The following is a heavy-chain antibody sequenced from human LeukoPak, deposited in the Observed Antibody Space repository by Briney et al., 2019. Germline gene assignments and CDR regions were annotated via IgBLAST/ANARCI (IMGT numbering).Heavy chain of an antibody. Sequence: GGSLRLSCAASGFTFSTYSMNWVRQAPGKGLEWVSSISSSSSYIYYADSVKGRFTISRDNAKNSLYLQMNSLRAEDTAVYYCARVRDYCSSTSCYAKGSWFDPWGQGTLVTVSS. J-gene: IGHJ5*02. CDR1: GFTFSTYS. D-gene: IGHD2-2*01. CDR3: ARVRDYCSSTSCYAKGSWFDP. CDR2: ISSSSSYI. V-gene: IGHV3-21*01.